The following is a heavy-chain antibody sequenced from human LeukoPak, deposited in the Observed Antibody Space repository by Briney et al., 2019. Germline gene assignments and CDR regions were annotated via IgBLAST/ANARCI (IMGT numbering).Heavy chain of an antibody. J-gene: IGHJ4*02. CDR3: ARATDFSSWYLAY. CDR1: GYSFTDYH. V-gene: IGHV1-2*02. D-gene: IGHD6-13*01. CDR2: LSHNSGDT. Sequence: GASVKVSCKASGYSFTDYHIHWVRQAPGQDLEWMGWLSHNSGDTKIAQKFQGRVTLTRDTSMSTAYMELSTLRSEDTAVYYCARATDFSSWYLAYWGQGTLVTVSS.